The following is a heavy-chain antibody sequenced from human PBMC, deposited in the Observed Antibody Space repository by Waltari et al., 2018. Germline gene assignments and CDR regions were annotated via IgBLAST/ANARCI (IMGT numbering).Heavy chain of an antibody. J-gene: IGHJ3*02. CDR2: INTEGSST. CDR3: ASLQGDILTGYPLWAFDI. CDR1: GFTFSSYW. D-gene: IGHD3-9*01. V-gene: IGHV3-74*01. Sequence: EVQLVESGGGLVQPGGSLRLSCAASGFTFSSYWMHWVRKAPGKGLVWVSRINTEGSSTSYADSVKGRFTISRDNAKNTLYLQMNSLRAEDTAVYYCASLQGDILTGYPLWAFDIWGQGTMVTVSS.